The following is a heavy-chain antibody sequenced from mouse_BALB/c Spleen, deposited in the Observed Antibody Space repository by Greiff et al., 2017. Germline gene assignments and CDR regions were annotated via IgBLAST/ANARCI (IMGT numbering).Heavy chain of an antibody. Sequence: VQLQQSGAELAKPGASVKMSCKASGYTFTSYWMHWVKQRPGQGLEWIGYINPSTGYTEYNQKFKDKATLTADKSSSTAYMQLSSLTSEDSAVYYCARNYRYGGYYAMDYWGQGTSVTVSS. CDR3: ARNYRYGGYYAMDY. CDR1: GYTFTSYW. D-gene: IGHD2-14*01. V-gene: IGHV1-7*01. J-gene: IGHJ4*01. CDR2: INPSTGYT.